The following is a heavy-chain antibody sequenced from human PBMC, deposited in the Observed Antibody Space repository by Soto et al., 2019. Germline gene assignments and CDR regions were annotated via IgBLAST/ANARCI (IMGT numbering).Heavy chain of an antibody. J-gene: IGHJ2*01. CDR1: GGSISSGGYY. V-gene: IGHV4-31*03. CDR3: ASLTLGGYSYGYWYFDL. CDR2: IYYSGST. Sequence: QVQLQESGPGLVKPSQTLSLTCTVSGGSISSGGYYWSWIRQHPGKGLEWIGYIYYSGSTYYNPSRKSRVTISVDTSKNQFSLKLSSVTAADTAVYYCASLTLGGYSYGYWYFDLWGRGTLVTVSS. D-gene: IGHD5-18*01.